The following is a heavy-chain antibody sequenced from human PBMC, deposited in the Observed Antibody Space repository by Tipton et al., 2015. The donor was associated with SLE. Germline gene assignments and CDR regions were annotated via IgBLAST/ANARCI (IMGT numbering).Heavy chain of an antibody. CDR3: ATQPPYSGTWYFDY. CDR1: GYTFASYD. D-gene: IGHD6-13*01. J-gene: IGHJ4*02. CDR2: MGPNSGNT. V-gene: IGHV1-8*01. Sequence: QSGAEVKKPGASVKVSCKASGYTFASYDINWVRQAPRQGPEWMGWMGPNSGNTGYAQKFQGRVTMTRNTSTTTAYMELTSLRSDDTAVYYCATQPPYSGTWYFDYWGQGTLVSVSS.